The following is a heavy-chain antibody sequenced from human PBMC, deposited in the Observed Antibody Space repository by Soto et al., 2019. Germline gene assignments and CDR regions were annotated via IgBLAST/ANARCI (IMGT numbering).Heavy chain of an antibody. V-gene: IGHV4-31*03. J-gene: IGHJ4*02. D-gene: IGHD2-2*02. CDR1: GGSISSGGYY. CDR3: ARVSGYCSSTSCYSGHFDY. CDR2: IYYSGST. Sequence: SETLSLTCTVSGGSISSGGYYWSWIRQHPGKGLEWIGYIYYSGSTYYNPSLKSRVTISVDTSKNQFSLKLSSVTAADTAVYYCARVSGYCSSTSCYSGHFDYWGQGTLLTVSS.